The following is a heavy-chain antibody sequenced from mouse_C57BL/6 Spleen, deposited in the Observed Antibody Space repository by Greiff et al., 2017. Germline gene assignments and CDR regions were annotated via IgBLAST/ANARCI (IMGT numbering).Heavy chain of an antibody. Sequence: EVQLQQSGPELVKPGASVKISCKASGYTFTDYYMNWVKQSHGKSLEWIGDINPNNGGTSYNQKFKGKATLTVDKSSSTAYMELRSLTSEDSAVYYCARYPYGFWGQGTLVTVSA. J-gene: IGHJ3*02. CDR2: INPNNGGT. CDR1: GYTFTDYY. V-gene: IGHV1-26*01. CDR3: ARYPYGF.